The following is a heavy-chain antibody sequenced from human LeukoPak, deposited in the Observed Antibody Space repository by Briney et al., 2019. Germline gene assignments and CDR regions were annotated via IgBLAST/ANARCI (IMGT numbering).Heavy chain of an antibody. D-gene: IGHD6-13*01. CDR2: IHYPGST. Sequence: SETLSLTCVVSGGSISSSSYYWGWVRQPPGKGLEWIGSIHYPGSTYYNPSLKSRVTISVDTSKNQFSLKLSSVTAADTAVYYCARRPRYSSSWDTFDYWGQGTLVTVSS. J-gene: IGHJ4*02. CDR1: GGSISSSSYY. V-gene: IGHV4-39*01. CDR3: ARRPRYSSSWDTFDY.